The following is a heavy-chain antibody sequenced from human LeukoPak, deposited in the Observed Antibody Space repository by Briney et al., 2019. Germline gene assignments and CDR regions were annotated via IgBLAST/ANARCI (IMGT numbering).Heavy chain of an antibody. CDR3: ARDWKESHSPYYMDI. Sequence: PGRSLRLSCAASGFTFDAFGMQWVRQAPGKGLEWVAFISPDGINKNYADSRKGRFTISRDNSEETLYLQLDALRVEDTGVYICARDWKESHSPYYMDIWGRGTTVIVSS. V-gene: IGHV3-33*05. J-gene: IGHJ6*03. CDR2: ISPDGINK. D-gene: IGHD1-1*01. CDR1: GFTFDAFG.